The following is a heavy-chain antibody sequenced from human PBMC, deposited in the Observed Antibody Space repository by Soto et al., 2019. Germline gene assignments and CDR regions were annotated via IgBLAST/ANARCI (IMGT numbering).Heavy chain of an antibody. D-gene: IGHD6-19*01. Sequence: GGSLRLSCAASGFTFSSYAVSWVRQAPGKGLEWVSGISGSGDSTYYADSVKGRFTTSRDNSKKTLYLQMNSLRAEDTAVYYCAKGVPGIAVAGTGYFQHWGQGTLVTVSS. CDR3: AKGVPGIAVAGTGYFQH. V-gene: IGHV3-23*01. J-gene: IGHJ1*01. CDR2: ISGSGDST. CDR1: GFTFSSYA.